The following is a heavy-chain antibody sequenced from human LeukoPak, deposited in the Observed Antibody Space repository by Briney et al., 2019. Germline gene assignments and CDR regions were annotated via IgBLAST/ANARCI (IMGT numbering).Heavy chain of an antibody. D-gene: IGHD3-10*01. CDR3: ARDMKKWFGEVLGTFDI. CDR1: GGSISSYY. J-gene: IGHJ3*02. Sequence: SETLSLTCTVSGGSISSYYWSWIRQPPGKGLEWIGYIYYSGSTNYNPSLKSRVTISVDTSKNQFSLKLSSVTAADTAVYYCARDMKKWFGEVLGTFDIWGPGTMVTVSS. CDR2: IYYSGST. V-gene: IGHV4-59*01.